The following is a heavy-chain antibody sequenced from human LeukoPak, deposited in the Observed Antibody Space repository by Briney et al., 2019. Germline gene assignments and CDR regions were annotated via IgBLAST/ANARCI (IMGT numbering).Heavy chain of an antibody. CDR2: INTNTGNP. D-gene: IGHD6-13*01. CDR3: ARTGYSSSSNWFDP. CDR1: GYTFTSYA. Sequence: ASVKVSCKASGYTFTSYAMNWVRQAPGQGLEWMGWINTNTGNPTYAQGFTGRFVFSLDTSVSTAYLQISSLKAEDTAVYYCARTGYSSSSNWFDPWGQGTLVTVSS. V-gene: IGHV7-4-1*02. J-gene: IGHJ5*02.